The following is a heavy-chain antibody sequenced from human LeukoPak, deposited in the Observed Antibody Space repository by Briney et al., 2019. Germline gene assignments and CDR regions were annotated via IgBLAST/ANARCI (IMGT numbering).Heavy chain of an antibody. J-gene: IGHJ4*02. V-gene: IGHV4-34*01. D-gene: IGHD1-26*01. CDR1: GGPLSGYD. CDR3: ARVIVGASIDY. CDR2: INHSGST. Sequence: SETLSLTCAIHGGPLSGYDWSWIRQPPVKGLEWIGEINHSGSTNYNPSLKSRVTILVDTSKNQFSLKLSSVTAADTGVYYCARVIVGASIDYWGQGTLVTVSS.